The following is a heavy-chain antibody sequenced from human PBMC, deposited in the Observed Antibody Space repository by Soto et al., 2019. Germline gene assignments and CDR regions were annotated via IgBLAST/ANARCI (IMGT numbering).Heavy chain of an antibody. CDR2: FYSSGSI. CDR3: ARMYSSGSGWFHP. Sequence: LQESRPGLVKPSQTLSLTCFVSGYSISAGGYYWSWIRHHPGKGLEWIGSFYSSGSIIYNPSLRSRVSISGDTSSNQFSMSLTSVTAADTARYYCARMYSSGSGWFHPWGQGTLVTVSS. D-gene: IGHD6-19*01. CDR1: GYSISAGGYY. J-gene: IGHJ5*02. V-gene: IGHV4-31*03.